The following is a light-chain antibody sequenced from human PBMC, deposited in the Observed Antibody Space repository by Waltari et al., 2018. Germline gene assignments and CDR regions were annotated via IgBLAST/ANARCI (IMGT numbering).Light chain of an antibody. Sequence: DIVMTQSPDSLAGSLGERATINCKSSQSILLCSYEKSFLNWYQQRPGQPPTLLLYWASTRASGVPDRISGSGSGTDFTLTISGLQTEDVAIYYCQQFYQAPQTFGQGTKVEIK. CDR3: QQFYQAPQT. CDR1: QSILLCSYEKSF. V-gene: IGKV4-1*01. CDR2: WAS. J-gene: IGKJ2*01.